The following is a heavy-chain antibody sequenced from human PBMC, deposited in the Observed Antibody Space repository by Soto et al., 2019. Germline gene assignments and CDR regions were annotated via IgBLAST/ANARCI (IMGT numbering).Heavy chain of an antibody. CDR3: ARHSNRYSKALDY. Sequence: PSETLSLTCTVSGGSISSYYWSWIRQPPGKGLEWIGYIYFIGSTDYNPSLKSRVTLSVDTSKNQFSLKLSSVTAADTAVYYCARHSNRYSKALDYWGQGTLVTVSS. CDR1: GGSISSYY. J-gene: IGHJ4*02. D-gene: IGHD6-13*01. V-gene: IGHV4-59*08. CDR2: IYFIGST.